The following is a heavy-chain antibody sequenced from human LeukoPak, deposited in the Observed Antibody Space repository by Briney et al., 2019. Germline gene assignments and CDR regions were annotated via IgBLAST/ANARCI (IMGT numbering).Heavy chain of an antibody. V-gene: IGHV4-59*11. CDR3: ARTSYCSSTSCYFRGYYYYMDV. J-gene: IGHJ6*03. Sequence: PSETLSLTCTVSGGSISSHYWSWIRQPPGKGLEWIGYIYYSGSTNYNPSLKSRVTISVDTSKNQFSLKLSSVTAADTAVYYCARTSYCSSTSCYFRGYYYYMDVWGKGTTVTVSS. D-gene: IGHD2-2*01. CDR2: IYYSGST. CDR1: GGSISSHY.